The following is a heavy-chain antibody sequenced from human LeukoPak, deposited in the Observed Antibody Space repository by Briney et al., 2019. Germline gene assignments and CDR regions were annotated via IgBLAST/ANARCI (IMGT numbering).Heavy chain of an antibody. CDR2: ISGSGDRT. J-gene: IGHJ4*02. Sequence: GGSLRLSCAASGFTFSSYAMNWVRQAPGKGLEWVSTISGSGDRTYYADSVKGRFTISRDNSKNTLYLQMNSLRAEDTAVYYCATRPPEETYLGVSDYWGQGTLVTVSS. V-gene: IGHV3-23*01. CDR3: ATRPPEETYLGVSDY. D-gene: IGHD2-8*01. CDR1: GFTFSSYA.